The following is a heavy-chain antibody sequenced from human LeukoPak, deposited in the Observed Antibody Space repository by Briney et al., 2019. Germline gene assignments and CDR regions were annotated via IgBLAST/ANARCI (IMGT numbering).Heavy chain of an antibody. CDR1: GGSISSSNW. J-gene: IGHJ4*02. V-gene: IGHV4-4*02. D-gene: IGHD3-22*01. Sequence: SETLSLTCAVSGGSISSSNWWSWVRQPPGKGLEWIGEIYHSGSTNYNPSLKSRVTMAVDTSKNQFSLRLSSVTAADTAVYYCARDGFYDSSGYYYNWVFDYWGQGTLVTVSS. CDR2: IYHSGST. CDR3: ARDGFYDSSGYYYNWVFDY.